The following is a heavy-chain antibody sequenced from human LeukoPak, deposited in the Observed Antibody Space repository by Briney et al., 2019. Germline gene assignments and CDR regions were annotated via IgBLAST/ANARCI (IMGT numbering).Heavy chain of an antibody. Sequence: SETLSLTCTVSGASISSYYWSWIRQPPGKGLEWIGYLHYSGITNYNSSLKSRVTISPDTSKNQMSLKLSSVTAADTAVYYCARAGGQWTGIYFWGQGTLVTVSS. D-gene: IGHD6-19*01. CDR3: ARAGGQWTGIYF. J-gene: IGHJ4*02. CDR1: GASISSYY. V-gene: IGHV4-59*01. CDR2: LHYSGIT.